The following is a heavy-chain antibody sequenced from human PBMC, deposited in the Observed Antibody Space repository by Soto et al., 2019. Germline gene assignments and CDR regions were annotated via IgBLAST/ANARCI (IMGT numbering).Heavy chain of an antibody. CDR3: ARGDCVGGTCYSLAGSFFSYMDV. D-gene: IGHD2-15*01. J-gene: IGHJ6*03. CDR2: INSDGSVS. CDR1: GFTFSNYW. V-gene: IGHV3-74*02. Sequence: EVQLVESGGGLVQPGGSLRLSCAASGFTFSNYWMYWVRQAPGKGLEWVSRINSDGSVSSHADSVRGRLTISRDNVKNTLYLHMDSLRAEDTAVYFCARGDCVGGTCYSLAGSFFSYMDVWGKGTTVTVSS.